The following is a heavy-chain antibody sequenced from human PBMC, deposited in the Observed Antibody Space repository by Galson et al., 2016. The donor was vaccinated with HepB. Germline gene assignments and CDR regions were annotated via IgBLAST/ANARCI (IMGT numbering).Heavy chain of an antibody. D-gene: IGHD2-15*01. CDR2: IYYSGGSGDT. CDR1: GGSVNSANW. CDR3: ARLPGYCNDGSCSTRGTFDI. V-gene: IGHV4-4*02. J-gene: IGHJ3*02. Sequence: ETLSLTCTVSGGSVNSANWWTWVRQPPGKGLEWIGEIYYSGGSGDTNYNPSLKSRVTISVEESKNHFSLKLSSVTAADTAEYYCARLPGYCNDGSCSTRGTFDIWGQGTMVTVSS.